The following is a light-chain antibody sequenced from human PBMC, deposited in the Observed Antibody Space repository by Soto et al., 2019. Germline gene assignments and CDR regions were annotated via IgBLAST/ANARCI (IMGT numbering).Light chain of an antibody. J-gene: IGLJ1*01. V-gene: IGLV2-14*01. Sequence: QSVLTQPASVSGSPGQSITISCTGTSSDVGGYNYVSWYQQHPGKAPKLIIYEVSNRPSGVSNRFSGSKSGNTASLTISGLQAEDEADYYCSLYTSENTYVFGTGTKLTVL. CDR2: EVS. CDR1: SSDVGGYNY. CDR3: SLYTSENTYV.